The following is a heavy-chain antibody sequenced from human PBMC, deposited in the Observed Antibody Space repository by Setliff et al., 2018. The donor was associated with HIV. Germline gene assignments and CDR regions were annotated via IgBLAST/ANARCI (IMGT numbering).Heavy chain of an antibody. D-gene: IGHD6-19*01. CDR2: IYTSGST. J-gene: IGHJ6*03. V-gene: IGHV4-4*09. CDR3: ARGFVAVGHCYYYYMDV. CDR1: GGSISSYY. Sequence: PSETLSLTCSVSGGSISSYYWSWIRQPPGKGLEWIGYIYTSGSTNYYPSLKSRVTISLDTSKNQFSLRLTSVTAADTAVYYCARGFVAVGHCYYYYMDVWGKGTTVTVSS.